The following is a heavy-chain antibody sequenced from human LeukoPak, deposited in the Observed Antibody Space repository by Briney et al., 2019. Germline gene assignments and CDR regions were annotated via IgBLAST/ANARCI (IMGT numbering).Heavy chain of an antibody. CDR3: ARSLNYYYDSSGSFDY. Sequence: PSETLSLTCTVSGGSISSGSYYWSWIRQPAGKGLEWIGRIYTSGSTNYNPSLKSRVTMSVDTSKNQFSLKLSSVTAADTAVYYCARSLNYYYDSSGSFDYWGQGTLVTVSS. CDR2: IYTSGST. J-gene: IGHJ4*02. V-gene: IGHV4-61*02. D-gene: IGHD3-22*01. CDR1: GGSISSGSYY.